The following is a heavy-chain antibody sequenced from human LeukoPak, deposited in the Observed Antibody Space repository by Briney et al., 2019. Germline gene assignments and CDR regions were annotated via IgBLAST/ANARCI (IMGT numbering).Heavy chain of an antibody. Sequence: GSLRLSCAASGFTVSSNYMSWVRQAPGKGLEWIGEINHSGSTNYNPSLKSRVTISVDTSKSQFSLKLSSVTAADTAVYYCARDSSSWYVGTYVDYWGQGTLVTVSS. D-gene: IGHD6-13*01. CDR2: INHSGST. CDR1: GFTVSSNY. CDR3: ARDSSSWYVGTYVDY. J-gene: IGHJ4*02. V-gene: IGHV4-34*01.